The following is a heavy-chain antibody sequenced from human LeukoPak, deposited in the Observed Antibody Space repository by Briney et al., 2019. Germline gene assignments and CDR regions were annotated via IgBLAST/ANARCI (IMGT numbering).Heavy chain of an antibody. CDR1: GYTFTGYY. CDR3: ARVFTTIFGVVIMDTDAFDI. Sequence: GASVKVSCKASGYTFTGYYMHWVRQAPGQGLEWMGWINPNSGGTNYAQKFQGRVTMTRDTSISTAYMELSRLRSDDTAVYYCARVFTTIFGVVIMDTDAFDIWGQGTMVTVSS. D-gene: IGHD3-3*01. J-gene: IGHJ3*02. V-gene: IGHV1-2*02. CDR2: INPNSGGT.